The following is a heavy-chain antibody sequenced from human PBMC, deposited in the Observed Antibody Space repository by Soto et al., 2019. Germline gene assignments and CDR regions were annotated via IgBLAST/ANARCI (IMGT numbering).Heavy chain of an antibody. Sequence: SETLSLTCTVSGGSISSSSYYWGWTRQPPGKGLEWIGSIYYSGSTYYNPSLKSRVTISVDTSKNQFSLKLSSVTAADTAVYYCARLSTVTTWDYYYGMDVWGHGTTVTVS. CDR2: IYYSGST. J-gene: IGHJ6*02. V-gene: IGHV4-39*01. CDR3: ARLSTVTTWDYYYGMDV. D-gene: IGHD4-17*01. CDR1: GGSISSSSYY.